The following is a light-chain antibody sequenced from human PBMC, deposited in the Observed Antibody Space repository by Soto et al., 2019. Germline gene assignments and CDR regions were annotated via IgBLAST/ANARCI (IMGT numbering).Light chain of an antibody. J-gene: IGKJ1*01. CDR1: QSVSSN. CDR3: QQYNNWAPWT. Sequence: DIVMTQSPATLSVSPGEKATLSCRASQSVSSNLAWYQQKPGQAPRLLIYAASTRATGIPARFSGSGSGTEFTLTMSRLESEDFAVYYCQQYNNWAPWTFGQGTKVDIK. V-gene: IGKV3-15*01. CDR2: AAS.